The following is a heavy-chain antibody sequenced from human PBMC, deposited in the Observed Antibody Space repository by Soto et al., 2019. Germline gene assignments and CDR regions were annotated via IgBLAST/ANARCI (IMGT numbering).Heavy chain of an antibody. Sequence: GGSLRLSCAASGFTVSSNYMSWVRQAPGKGLEWVSVIYSGGSTYYADSVKGRFTISRHNSKNTLYLQMNSLRSEDTAVYYCARDHRVYSYGYYYYYGMDVWGQGTTVTVSS. CDR3: ARDHRVYSYGYYYYYGMDV. D-gene: IGHD5-18*01. J-gene: IGHJ6*02. V-gene: IGHV3-53*04. CDR2: IYSGGST. CDR1: GFTVSSNY.